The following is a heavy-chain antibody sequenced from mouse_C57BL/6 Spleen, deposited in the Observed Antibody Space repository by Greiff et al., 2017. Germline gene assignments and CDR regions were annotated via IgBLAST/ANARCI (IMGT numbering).Heavy chain of an antibody. V-gene: IGHV2-2*01. CDR1: GFSLTSYG. D-gene: IGHD3-1*01. Sequence: QVQLKESGPGLVQPSQSLSITCTVSGFSLTSYGVHWVRQSPGKGLEWLGVIWSGGSTDYNAAFISRLSISKDNSKSQVFFKMNSLQADDTAIYYCARGLPWYFDVWGTGTTVTVSS. J-gene: IGHJ1*03. CDR3: ARGLPWYFDV. CDR2: IWSGGST.